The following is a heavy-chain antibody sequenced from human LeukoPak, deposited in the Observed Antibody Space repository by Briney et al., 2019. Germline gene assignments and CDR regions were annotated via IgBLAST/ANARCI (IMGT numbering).Heavy chain of an antibody. CDR3: ARAVGAATSNDY. CDR2: INHSGST. Sequence: SETLSLTCAVYGGSFSGYYWSWIRQPPGKGLEWIGEINHSGSTNHNPSLKSRVTISVDTSKNQFSLKLSSVTAADTAVYYCARAVGAATSNDYWGQGTLVTVSS. V-gene: IGHV4-34*01. CDR1: GGSFSGYY. D-gene: IGHD2-15*01. J-gene: IGHJ4*02.